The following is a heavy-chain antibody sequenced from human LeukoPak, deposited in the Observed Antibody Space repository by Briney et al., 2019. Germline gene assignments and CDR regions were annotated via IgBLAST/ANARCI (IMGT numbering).Heavy chain of an antibody. J-gene: IGHJ4*02. CDR2: IWYDGSNK. V-gene: IGHV3-33*06. CDR1: GFTFSSYG. Sequence: PGGSLRLSCAASGFTFSSYGMHWVRQAPGKGLEWVAVIWYDGSNKYYADSVKGRFTISRDNSKNTLYLQMNSLRAEDTAVYYCAKVGIRQFTVTNNYFDYRGQGTLVTVSS. CDR3: AKVGIRQFTVTNNYFDY. D-gene: IGHD4-17*01.